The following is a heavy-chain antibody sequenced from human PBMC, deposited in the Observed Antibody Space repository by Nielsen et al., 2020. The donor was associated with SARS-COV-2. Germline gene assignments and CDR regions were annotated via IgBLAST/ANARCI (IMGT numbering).Heavy chain of an antibody. V-gene: IGHV5-51*01. Sequence: KVSCKASGYIFNNYWIAWVRQMPGKDLEWMGITYPGGSDTRYSPSFQGQVTISVDKSISTAYLLLSSLKASDTAIYYCARHPQDYGMDVWGQGTTVTVSS. CDR2: TYPGGSDT. CDR1: GYIFNNYW. CDR3: ARHPQDYGMDV. J-gene: IGHJ6*02.